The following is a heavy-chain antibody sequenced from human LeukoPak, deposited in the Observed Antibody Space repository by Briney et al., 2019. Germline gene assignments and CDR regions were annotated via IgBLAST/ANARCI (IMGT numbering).Heavy chain of an antibody. CDR1: GYTFTSYG. CDR2: ISAYNGNT. CDR3: AKALKYYYYYGMDV. Sequence: GSVKVSCKASGYTFTSYGISWVRQAPGQGLEWMGWISAYNGNTNYAQKLQGRVTMTTDTSTSTAYMELRSLRSDDTAVYYCAKALKYYYYYGMDVWGQGITVTVSS. V-gene: IGHV1-18*01. J-gene: IGHJ6*02.